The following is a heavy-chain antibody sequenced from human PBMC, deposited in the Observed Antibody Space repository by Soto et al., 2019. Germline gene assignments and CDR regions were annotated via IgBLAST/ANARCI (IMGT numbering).Heavy chain of an antibody. V-gene: IGHV3-74*01. CDR2: INSDGSST. CDR3: ARALQQLVPLYYYYGMDV. Sequence: EVQLVESGGGLVQPGGSLRLSCAASGFTFSSYWMHWVRQAPGKGLVWVSRINSDGSSTSYADSVKGRFTISRDNAKNTLYLQMNSLRAEDTAVYYCARALQQLVPLYYYYGMDVWGQGTTVTVSS. J-gene: IGHJ6*02. CDR1: GFTFSSYW. D-gene: IGHD6-6*01.